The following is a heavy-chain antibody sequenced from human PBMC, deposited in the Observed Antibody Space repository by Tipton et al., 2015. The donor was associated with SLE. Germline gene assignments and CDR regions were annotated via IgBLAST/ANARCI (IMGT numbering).Heavy chain of an antibody. Sequence: LRLSCTVSGGSISSSSYYWGWIRQPPGKGLEWIGSIYYSGSTYYNPSLKSRVTISVDTSKNQFSLKLSSVTAADTAVYYCARGAMVYSSMDVWGKGTTVTVSS. CDR1: GGSISSSSYY. CDR2: IYYSGST. V-gene: IGHV4-39*07. D-gene: IGHD5-18*01. J-gene: IGHJ6*04. CDR3: ARGAMVYSSMDV.